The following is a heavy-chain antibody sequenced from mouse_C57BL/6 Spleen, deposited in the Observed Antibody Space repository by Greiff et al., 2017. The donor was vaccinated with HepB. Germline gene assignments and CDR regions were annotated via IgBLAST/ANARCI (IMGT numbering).Heavy chain of an antibody. CDR2: IDPSDSYT. Sequence: QVQLKQPGAELVMPGASVKLSCKASGYTFTSYWMHWVKRRPGQGLEWIGEIDPSDSYTNYNQKFKGKSTLTVDKSSSTAYMQLSSLTSEDSAVYYCARGGITTVDYWGQGTTLTVSS. CDR3: ARGGITTVDY. V-gene: IGHV1-69*01. J-gene: IGHJ2*01. CDR1: GYTFTSYW. D-gene: IGHD1-1*01.